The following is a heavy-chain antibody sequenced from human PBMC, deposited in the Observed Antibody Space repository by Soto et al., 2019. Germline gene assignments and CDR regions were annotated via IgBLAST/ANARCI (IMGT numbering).Heavy chain of an antibody. CDR2: INPTSEYT. CDR3: DRQVHPGYSSD. CDR1: VYTFTSYD. V-gene: IGHV1-8*01. Sequence: SVKVSCKASVYTFTSYDINWVRQAPGQGLEWVGWINPTSEYTAHAQKFQGRVTLTREISTATAYMELSSLTSEDTAVYFCDRQVHPGYSSDWGPGTQVTVSS. D-gene: IGHD2-15*01. J-gene: IGHJ4*02.